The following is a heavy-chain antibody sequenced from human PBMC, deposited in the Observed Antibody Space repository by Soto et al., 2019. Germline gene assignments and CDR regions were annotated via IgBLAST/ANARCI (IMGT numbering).Heavy chain of an antibody. Sequence: SLRLSCAASGFTFSDYYMSWIRQAPGKGLEWVSYISSSGSTIYYADSVKGRFTISRDNAKNSLYLQMNSLRAEDTAVYYCARAPAYCGGDCYSSDYYGMDVWGQGTTVTVSS. D-gene: IGHD2-21*02. J-gene: IGHJ6*02. CDR1: GFTFSDYY. CDR2: ISSSGSTI. CDR3: ARAPAYCGGDCYSSDYYGMDV. V-gene: IGHV3-11*01.